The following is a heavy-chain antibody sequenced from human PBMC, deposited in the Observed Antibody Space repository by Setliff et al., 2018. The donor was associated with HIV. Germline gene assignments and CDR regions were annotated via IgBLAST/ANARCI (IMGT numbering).Heavy chain of an antibody. CDR3: ARGQGPVDY. CDR1: GYIFTHYY. V-gene: IGHV1-2*06. J-gene: IGHJ4*02. CDR2: ISPNYGGT. Sequence: ASVKVSCKASGYIFTHYYTHWVRQAPGQGLEWMGRISPNYGGTHYPQKFQGRVTLTSDTSISTAYMELSGLTSDDTAVYYCARGQGPVDYWGQGTLVTVSS.